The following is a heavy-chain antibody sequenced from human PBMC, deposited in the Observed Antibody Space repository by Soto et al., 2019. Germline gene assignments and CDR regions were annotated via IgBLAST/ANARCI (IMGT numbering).Heavy chain of an antibody. J-gene: IGHJ4*02. CDR2: ISAYNGNT. D-gene: IGHD6-13*01. V-gene: IGHV1-18*01. Sequence: QVQLVQSGAEVKKPGASVKVSCKASGYTFTSYGISWVRQAPGQGLEWMGWISAYNGNTNYAQKLQGRVNMTPDTSTNTAYMELRNLRSDDTAVYYCARVIAAAADFDYWGQGTLVTFSS. CDR3: ARVIAAAADFDY. CDR1: GYTFTSYG.